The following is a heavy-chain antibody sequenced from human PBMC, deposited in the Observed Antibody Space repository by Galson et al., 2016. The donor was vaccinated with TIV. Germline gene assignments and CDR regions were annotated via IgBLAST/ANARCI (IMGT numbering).Heavy chain of an antibody. CDR3: ARAVGFYDDNWFDP. J-gene: IGHJ5*02. D-gene: IGHD5/OR15-5a*01. CDR1: GGSVSSGSYY. V-gene: IGHV4-61*01. Sequence: LSLTCTVSGGSVSSGSYYWSWIRQPPGKGLEYIGYLSYSGSTNYNSSLKSRVTISVDTSKNQFSLRLKSVTPADTAVYYCARAVGFYDDNWFDPWGQGTLVSVSS. CDR2: LSYSGST.